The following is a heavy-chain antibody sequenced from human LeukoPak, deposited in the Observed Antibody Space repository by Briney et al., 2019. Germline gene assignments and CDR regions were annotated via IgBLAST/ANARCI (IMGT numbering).Heavy chain of an antibody. D-gene: IGHD6-19*01. CDR3: ARRRQWLDFDY. CDR1: GDSMRDYY. Sequence: PSETLSLTCTVSGDSMRDYYWSWIRQPPGKGLEWIGYTYHSGSTDYNPSLESRVTMSVDTSKNQFSLKLTSVTAADTDVYYCARRRQWLDFDYWAREPWSPSRQ. V-gene: IGHV4-59*08. J-gene: IGHJ4*02. CDR2: TYHSGST.